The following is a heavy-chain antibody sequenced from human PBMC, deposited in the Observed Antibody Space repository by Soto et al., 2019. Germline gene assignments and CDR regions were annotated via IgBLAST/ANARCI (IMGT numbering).Heavy chain of an antibody. V-gene: IGHV2-5*02. Sequence: QITLKESGPTLVKPTQTLTLTCTFSGFSVTNNGEGVGWIRQPPGKAMEWLATLYWDGDKRYSPSLRKRASVSTDTSKSQVVLTMTDMVPEDTGTYFCAHRKTTITVATYFDLWGQGTLVTVS. CDR3: AHRKTTITVATYFDL. CDR2: LYWDGDK. D-gene: IGHD6-19*01. CDR1: GFSVTNNGEG. J-gene: IGHJ4*02.